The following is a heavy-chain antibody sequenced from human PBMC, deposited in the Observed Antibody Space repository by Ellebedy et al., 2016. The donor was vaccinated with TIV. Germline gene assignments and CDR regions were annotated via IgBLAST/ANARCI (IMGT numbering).Heavy chain of an antibody. CDR1: GFSLSTSGMC. CDR3: ARCQTLLNWGGLDY. CDR2: IDWDDDK. D-gene: IGHD7-27*01. J-gene: IGHJ4*02. V-gene: IGHV2-70*01. Sequence: SGPTLVXPTQTLTLTCTFSGFSLSTSGMCVSWIRQPPGKALEWLALIDWDDDKYYSTSLKTRLTISKDTSKNQVVLTMTNMDPVDTATYYCARCQTLLNWGGLDYWGQGTLVTVSS.